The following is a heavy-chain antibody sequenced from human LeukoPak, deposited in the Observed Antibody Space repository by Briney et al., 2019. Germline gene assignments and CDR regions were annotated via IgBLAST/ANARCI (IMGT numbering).Heavy chain of an antibody. CDR2: VSGSGGST. CDR3: ARRNIAAAALDY. CDR1: GFTFSSYA. Sequence: GGSLRLSCAASGFTFSSYAMNWVRQAPGKGLEWVSRVSGSGGSTYYADSVKGRFTISRDNSKNTLYLQMNSLRAEDTAVYYCARRNIAAAALDYWGQGTLVTVSS. V-gene: IGHV3-23*01. J-gene: IGHJ4*02. D-gene: IGHD6-13*01.